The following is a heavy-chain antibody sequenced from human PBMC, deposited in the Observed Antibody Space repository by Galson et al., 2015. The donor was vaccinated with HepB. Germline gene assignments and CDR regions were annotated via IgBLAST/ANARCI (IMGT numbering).Heavy chain of an antibody. CDR3: TRHRLLELRDDAFDI. D-gene: IGHD1-7*01. CDR2: IRSKANSYAT. V-gene: IGHV3-73*01. Sequence: SLRLSCAASGFTFNGSAMHWVRQASGKGLEWVGRIRSKANSYATAYAASVKGRFTISRDDSKNTAYLQMNSLKTEDTAVYYCTRHRLLELRDDAFDIWGQGTMVTVSS. J-gene: IGHJ3*02. CDR1: GFTFNGSA.